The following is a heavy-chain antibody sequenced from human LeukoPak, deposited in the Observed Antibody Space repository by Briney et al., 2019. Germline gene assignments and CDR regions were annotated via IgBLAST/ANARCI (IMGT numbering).Heavy chain of an antibody. CDR1: GFTVSSNY. V-gene: IGHV3-53*04. CDR3: ARMDYYDRDAFDI. D-gene: IGHD3-22*01. Sequence: GGSLRLSCAASGFTVSSNYMSWVRQAPGKGLEWVSVIYSGGSTYYADSVKGQFTISRHNSKNTLYLQMNSLRAEDTAVYYCARMDYYDRDAFDIWGQGTMVTVSS. J-gene: IGHJ3*02. CDR2: IYSGGST.